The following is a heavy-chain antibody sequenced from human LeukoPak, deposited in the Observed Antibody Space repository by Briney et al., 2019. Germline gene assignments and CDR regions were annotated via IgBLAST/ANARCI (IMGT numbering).Heavy chain of an antibody. D-gene: IGHD6-19*01. CDR1: RFTFSSYG. J-gene: IGHJ4*02. CDR3: ARAGRQWVVWYFDY. V-gene: IGHV3-30*03. Sequence: GGSLRLSCAASRFTFSSYGMHWVRQAPGKGLEWVAGISYDGSNKYADSVKGRFTISRDNSKNTLYLQMNSLRAEDMAVYYCARAGRQWVVWYFDYWGQGTLVSVSS. CDR2: ISYDGSNK.